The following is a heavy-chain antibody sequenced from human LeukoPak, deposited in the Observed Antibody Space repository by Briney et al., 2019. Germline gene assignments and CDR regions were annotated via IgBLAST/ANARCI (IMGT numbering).Heavy chain of an antibody. CDR2: ISGSGGST. V-gene: IGHV3-23*01. CDR1: GFTFSSYA. CDR3: AKVDGITIFEVFDY. J-gene: IGHJ4*02. Sequence: GGSLRLSCAVSGFTFSSYAMSWVRQAPGKGLEWVSAISGSGGSTYYADSMKGRFTISRDNYKNTLYLQMNSLRAEDTAVYYCAKVDGITIFEVFDYWGQGTLVTVSS. D-gene: IGHD3-3*01.